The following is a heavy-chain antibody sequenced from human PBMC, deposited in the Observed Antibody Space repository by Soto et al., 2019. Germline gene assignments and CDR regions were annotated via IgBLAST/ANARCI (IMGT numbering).Heavy chain of an antibody. CDR1: GFTFSSYA. J-gene: IGHJ6*02. D-gene: IGHD3-16*02. CDR2: ISYDGSNK. V-gene: IGHV3-30-3*01. CDR3: ARDRVWGSDRPVPYYYYYGMDV. Sequence: GGSLRLSCAASGFTFSSYAMHWVRQAPGKGLEWVAVISYDGSNKYYADSVKGRFTISRDNSKNTLYLQMNSLRAEDTAVYYCARDRVWGSDRPVPYYYYYGMDVWGQGTTVTVSS.